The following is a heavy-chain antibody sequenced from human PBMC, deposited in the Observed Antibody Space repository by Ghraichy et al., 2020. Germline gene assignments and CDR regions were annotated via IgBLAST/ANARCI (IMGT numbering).Heavy chain of an antibody. J-gene: IGHJ5*02. CDR3: VKADRQTTVRVVVTSSFSS. V-gene: IGHV3-23*01. Sequence: GGSLRLSCAASGFTFSDYAMSWVRQAPGKGLAWVSSIGGSGATTKYADSVKGRFTVSRDNSKNTVYLQMTSLRAEDTAVYHCVKADRQTTVRVVVTSSFSSWGQGTLGTVSP. CDR2: IGGSGATT. CDR1: GFTFSDYA. D-gene: IGHD3-22*01.